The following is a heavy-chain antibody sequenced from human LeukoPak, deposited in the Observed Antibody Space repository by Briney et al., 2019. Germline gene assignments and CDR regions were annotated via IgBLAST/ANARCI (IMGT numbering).Heavy chain of an antibody. CDR1: GGSLSSSNW. D-gene: IGHD6-13*01. CDR2: IYHSGST. V-gene: IGHV4-4*02. CDR3: ARGPIAAPGTCDY. J-gene: IGHJ4*02. Sequence: PSETLSLTCAVSGGSLSSSNWWSRVRQPPGKGLEWIGEIYHSGSTNYNPSLKSRVSISVDKSKNQFSLRLSSVTAADTAVYYCARGPIAAPGTCDYWGQGTLVTVSS.